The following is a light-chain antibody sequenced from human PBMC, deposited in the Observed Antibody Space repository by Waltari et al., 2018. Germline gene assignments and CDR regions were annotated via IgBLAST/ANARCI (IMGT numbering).Light chain of an antibody. V-gene: IGLV2-8*01. CDR2: EVT. J-gene: IGLJ2*01. CDR3: SSYASSDNLL. CDR1: SSDVGGYNY. Sequence: QSALTQPPSASGSPGQSVTISCTGTSSDVGGYNYVSWYQHHPGKAPKLIIYEVTKRPSGVPDCFSGSKSGNTASLTVSGLQAEDEGDYYCSSYASSDNLLFGGGTEVTVL.